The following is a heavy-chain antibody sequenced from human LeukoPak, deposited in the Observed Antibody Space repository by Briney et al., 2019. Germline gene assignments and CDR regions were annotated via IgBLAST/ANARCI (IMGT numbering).Heavy chain of an antibody. Sequence: GGSLRLSCAASGLTFSNSAMTWVRKAPGKGLEGVSSVGSGGSTYHADSVKGRFTISRDNSKNTVYLQMNSRRAEDTAVYYCAKGGIGENGLDYWGQGTLVTVSS. D-gene: IGHD6-13*01. CDR1: GLTFSNSA. J-gene: IGHJ4*02. CDR2: VGSGGST. CDR3: AKGGIGENGLDY. V-gene: IGHV3-23*01.